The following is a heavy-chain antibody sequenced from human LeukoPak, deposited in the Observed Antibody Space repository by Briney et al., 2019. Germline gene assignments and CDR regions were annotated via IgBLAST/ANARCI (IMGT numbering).Heavy chain of an antibody. CDR3: ARLYYYDSSGYYNY. J-gene: IGHJ4*02. V-gene: IGHV3-20*04. D-gene: IGHD3-22*01. Sequence: GGSLRLSCAASGFTFDDYVMSWVRQAPGKGLEWVSGINWNGGSTGYADSVKGRFTISRDNAKNSLYLQMNSLRAEDTALYYCARLYYYDSSGYYNYWGQGTLVTVSS. CDR2: INWNGGST. CDR1: GFTFDDYV.